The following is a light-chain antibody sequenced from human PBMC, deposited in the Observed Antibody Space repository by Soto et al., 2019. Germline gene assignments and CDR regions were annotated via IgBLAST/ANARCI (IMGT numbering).Light chain of an antibody. CDR2: DAS. J-gene: IGKJ2*01. CDR1: QDISSF. CDR3: QQHDDYSHAT. Sequence: DIQMPQSPSTLSASVGDRVTISCRASQDISSFLAWYQHKPGKAPKLLIYDASTLQTGVPSRFRGSGFGTEFTLTISGLQPDDFATYYCQQHDDYSHATFGQGTKVEIK. V-gene: IGKV1-5*01.